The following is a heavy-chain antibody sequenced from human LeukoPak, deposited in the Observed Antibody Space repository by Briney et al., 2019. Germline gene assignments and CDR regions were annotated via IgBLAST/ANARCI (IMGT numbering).Heavy chain of an antibody. J-gene: IGHJ4*02. CDR2: INSDGSST. Sequence: GGSLRLSCAASGLTFKSYWMHCVRQAPGKGLVWVSRINSDGSSTSYADSVKGRFTISRDNAKNTLYLQMNSLRAEDTAVYCCARVHMATINYFDYWGQGTLVTVSS. CDR3: ARVHMATINYFDY. V-gene: IGHV3-74*01. CDR1: GLTFKSYW. D-gene: IGHD5-24*01.